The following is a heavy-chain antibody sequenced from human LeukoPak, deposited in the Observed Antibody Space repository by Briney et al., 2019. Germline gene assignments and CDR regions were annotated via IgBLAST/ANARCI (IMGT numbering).Heavy chain of an antibody. V-gene: IGHV3-15*01. CDR3: TTTPESVVVPAAPAGYYYYMDV. Sequence: PGGSLRLSCAASGFTFSGYGMHWVRQAPGKGLKWVGRIKSKTDGGTTDYAAPVKGRFTISRDDSKNTLYLQMNSLKTEDTAVYYCTTTPESVVVPAAPAGYYYYMDVWGKGTTVTVSS. CDR2: IKSKTDGGTT. CDR1: GFTFSGYG. J-gene: IGHJ6*03. D-gene: IGHD2-2*01.